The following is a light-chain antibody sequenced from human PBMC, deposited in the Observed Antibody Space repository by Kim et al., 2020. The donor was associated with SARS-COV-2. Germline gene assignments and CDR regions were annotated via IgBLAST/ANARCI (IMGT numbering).Light chain of an antibody. V-gene: IGKV3-20*01. CDR3: QQYGSSPAT. Sequence: SPGERATLSCRASQTVTSNYVAWYQQKPGQAPRLLIYGASSRATGISDRFSGSGSGTDFTLTISRLEPEDFAVYYCQQYGSSPATFGQGTKVDIK. CDR1: QTVTSNY. CDR2: GAS. J-gene: IGKJ1*01.